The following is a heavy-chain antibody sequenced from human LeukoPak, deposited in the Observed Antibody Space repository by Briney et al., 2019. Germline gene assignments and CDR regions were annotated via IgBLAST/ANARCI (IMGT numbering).Heavy chain of an antibody. Sequence: GGSLRLSCAVSGITLSNYGMSWVRQAPGKGLEWVAGISGSGGGTKYADSVKGRFSISRDNPKNTLYLQMNSLRAEDTAVYYCARGPNPEWELLDYWGQGTLVTVSS. J-gene: IGHJ4*02. CDR1: GITLSNYG. CDR2: ISGSGGGT. CDR3: ARGPNPEWELLDY. D-gene: IGHD1-26*01. V-gene: IGHV3-23*01.